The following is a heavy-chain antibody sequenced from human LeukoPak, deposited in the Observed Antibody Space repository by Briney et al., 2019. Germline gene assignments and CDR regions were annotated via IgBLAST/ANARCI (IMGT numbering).Heavy chain of an antibody. Sequence: GGSLRLSCAASGFSFSGYSMNWVRQAPGKGLEWLSYISPTNTPSYADSVEGRFTISRDNAKNLVYLQMNSLRAEDTAVYYCARIGYSSSAFDFWGQGTMVTVSS. CDR2: ISPTNTP. CDR3: ARIGYSSSAFDF. CDR1: GFSFSGYS. D-gene: IGHD5-18*01. J-gene: IGHJ3*01. V-gene: IGHV3-48*04.